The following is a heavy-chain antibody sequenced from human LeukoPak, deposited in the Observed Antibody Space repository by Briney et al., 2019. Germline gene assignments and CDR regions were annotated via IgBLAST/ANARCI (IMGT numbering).Heavy chain of an antibody. CDR2: ISSSGA. Sequence: GGSLRLSCAASRFTFTSYAMSWVRQAPGKGLEWVSAISSSGAYYADSVKGRFTISRDNSRNTLYLQMSSLRAEDTAVYYCAKDATGTTAYYFDSWGQGTLVTVSS. V-gene: IGHV3-23*01. CDR3: AKDATGTTAYYFDS. D-gene: IGHD1-1*01. J-gene: IGHJ4*02. CDR1: RFTFTSYA.